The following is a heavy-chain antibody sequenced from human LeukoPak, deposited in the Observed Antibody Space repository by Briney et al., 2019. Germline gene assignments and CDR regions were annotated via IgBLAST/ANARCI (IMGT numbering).Heavy chain of an antibody. CDR3: ASGFLRYSSGWLGGYYYYYMDV. Sequence: SETLSLTCAVYGGSFSGYYWSWIRQPPGKGLEWIGEINHSGSTNYNPSLKSRVTISVDTSKNQFSLKLSSVTAADTAVYYCASGFLRYSSGWLGGYYYYYMDVWGKGTTVTVSS. V-gene: IGHV4-34*01. CDR2: INHSGST. D-gene: IGHD6-19*01. J-gene: IGHJ6*03. CDR1: GGSFSGYY.